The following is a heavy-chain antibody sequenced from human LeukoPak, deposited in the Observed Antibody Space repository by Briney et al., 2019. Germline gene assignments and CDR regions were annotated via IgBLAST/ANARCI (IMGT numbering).Heavy chain of an antibody. J-gene: IGHJ6*04. V-gene: IGHV4-34*01. CDR2: INHSGST. D-gene: IGHD5-18*01. Sequence: SETLSLTCAVYGGSFSGYYWSWIRQPPGKGLEWIGEINHSGSTNYNPSLESRVTISVDTSKNQFSLKLSSVTAADTAVYYCARGHGYPYGMDVWGKGTTVTVSS. CDR1: GGSFSGYY. CDR3: ARGHGYPYGMDV.